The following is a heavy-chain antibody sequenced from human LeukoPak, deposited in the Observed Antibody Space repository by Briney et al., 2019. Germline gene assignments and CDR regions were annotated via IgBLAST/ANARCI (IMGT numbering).Heavy chain of an antibody. CDR3: ARETRRWTAIDY. D-gene: IGHD2-21*02. V-gene: IGHV1-18*04. J-gene: IGHJ4*02. CDR1: GYTFTGYY. Sequence: ASVKVSCKASGYTFTGYYMHWVRQAPGQGLEWMGWISAYNGNTNYAQKLQGRVTMTTDTSTSTAYMELRSLRSDDTAVYYCARETRRWTAIDYWGQGTLVTVSS. CDR2: ISAYNGNT.